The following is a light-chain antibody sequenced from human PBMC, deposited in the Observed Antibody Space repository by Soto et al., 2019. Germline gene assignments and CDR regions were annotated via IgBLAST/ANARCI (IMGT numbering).Light chain of an antibody. Sequence: QSALTQPASVSGSPGQSITISCTGTSSDVGAYNLVSWYQHHPDKAPKLMISEVSNRPSGVSDRYSGSKSGNTASLTISGLQAEDEADYGCASLTTTNFVFGTGTKVTVL. J-gene: IGLJ1*01. CDR1: SSDVGAYNL. CDR3: ASLTTTNFV. V-gene: IGLV2-14*01. CDR2: EVS.